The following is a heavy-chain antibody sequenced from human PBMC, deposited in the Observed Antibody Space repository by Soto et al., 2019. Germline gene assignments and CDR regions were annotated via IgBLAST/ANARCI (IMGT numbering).Heavy chain of an antibody. J-gene: IGHJ4*02. CDR2: ISGSGGST. Sequence: EVQLVESGGGLVQPGRSLRLSCAASGFTFDDYAMQWVRQVPGKGLEWVSAISGSGGSTYYADSVKGRFTISRDNSKNTLYLQMNSLRAEDTAVYYCAILVVVAATSDYWGQGTLVTVSS. V-gene: IGHV3-23*04. CDR3: AILVVVAATSDY. D-gene: IGHD2-15*01. CDR1: GFTFDDYA.